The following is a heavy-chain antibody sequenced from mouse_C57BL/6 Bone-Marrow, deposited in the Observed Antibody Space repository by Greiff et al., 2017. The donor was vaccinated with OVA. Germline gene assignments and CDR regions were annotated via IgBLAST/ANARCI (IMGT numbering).Heavy chain of an antibody. CDR1: GYSFTDYN. CDR3: ARGPDSSGPAWFAY. Sequence: VQLKESGPELVKPGASVKISCKASGYSFTDYNMNWVKQSNGKSLEWIGVINPNYGTTSYNQKFKGKATLTVDQSSSTAYMQLNSLTSEDSAVYYCARGPDSSGPAWFAYWGQGTLVTVSA. J-gene: IGHJ3*01. V-gene: IGHV1-39*01. D-gene: IGHD3-2*02. CDR2: INPNYGTT.